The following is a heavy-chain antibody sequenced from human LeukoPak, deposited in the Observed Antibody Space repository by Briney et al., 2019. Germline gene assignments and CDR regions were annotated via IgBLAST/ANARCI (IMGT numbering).Heavy chain of an antibody. CDR3: ARVVDPYYYYYYMDV. CDR1: GFTFSSYS. Sequence: PGGSLRLSCAASGFTFSSYSMNWVRQAPGKGLEWVSYISSSSSTIYYADSVKGRFTISRDNAKNSLYLQMNSLRAKDTAVYYCARVVDPYYYYYYMDVWGKGTTVIVSS. J-gene: IGHJ6*03. V-gene: IGHV3-48*01. CDR2: ISSSSSTI. D-gene: IGHD2-15*01.